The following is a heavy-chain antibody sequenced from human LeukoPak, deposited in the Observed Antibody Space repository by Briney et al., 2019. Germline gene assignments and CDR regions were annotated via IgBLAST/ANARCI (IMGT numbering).Heavy chain of an antibody. CDR1: GGSINSYY. V-gene: IGHV4-59*01. D-gene: IGHD3-22*01. CDR3: ARDHYYNSSGYTFRH. CDR2: VYYSGST. J-gene: IGHJ1*01. Sequence: PSETLSLTCTVSGGSINSYYWSWIRQPPGKGLEWIGYVYYSGSTSYNPSLKSRVTISVDTSKNQFSLKLSSVTAADTAVYYCARDHYYNSSGYTFRHWGQGTLVTVSS.